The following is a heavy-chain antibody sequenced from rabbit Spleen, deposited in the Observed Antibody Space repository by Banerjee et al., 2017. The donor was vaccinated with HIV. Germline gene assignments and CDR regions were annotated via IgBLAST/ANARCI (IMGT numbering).Heavy chain of an antibody. J-gene: IGHJ4*01. Sequence: QSLEESGGGLVQPEGSLTLTCTASGFSFSGSYYMCWVRQAPGKGLESIACIDTGSSDNTYYASWAKGRFTISKSSSTTVTLQMTSLTVADTATWFCARAENSVGWSFKLWGQGTLVTVS. D-gene: IGHD6-1*01. V-gene: IGHV1S40*01. CDR1: GFSFSGSYY. CDR3: ARAENSVGWSFKL. CDR2: IDTGSSDNT.